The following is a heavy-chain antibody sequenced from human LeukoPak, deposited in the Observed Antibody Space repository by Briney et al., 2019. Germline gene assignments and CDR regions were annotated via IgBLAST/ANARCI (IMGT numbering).Heavy chain of an antibody. D-gene: IGHD2-2*01. J-gene: IGHJ6*03. CDR2: IKQDGSEK. CDR1: GFTFSSYW. Sequence: GGPLRLSCAASGFTFSSYWMSWVRQAPGKGLEWVANIKQDGSEKYYVDSVKGRFTISRDNAKNSLYLQMNSLRAEDTAVYYCARENSQYQLLSHYYYYYYMDVWGKGTTVTVSS. CDR3: ARENSQYQLLSHYYYYYYMDV. V-gene: IGHV3-7*01.